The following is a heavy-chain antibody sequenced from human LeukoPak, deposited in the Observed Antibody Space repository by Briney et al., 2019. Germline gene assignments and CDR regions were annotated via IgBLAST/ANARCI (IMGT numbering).Heavy chain of an antibody. V-gene: IGHV4-34*01. CDR3: ARLLKTDSSSDY. CDR1: GGSFSGYY. Sequence: SETLSLTSPLYGGSFSGYYGSWIPQPPGNGLEWIGEINHSGSTNYNPSLKSRVTISVDTSKNQFSLKLSSVTAADTAVYYCARLLKTDSSSDYWGQGTLVTVSS. CDR2: INHSGST. D-gene: IGHD6-6*01. J-gene: IGHJ4*02.